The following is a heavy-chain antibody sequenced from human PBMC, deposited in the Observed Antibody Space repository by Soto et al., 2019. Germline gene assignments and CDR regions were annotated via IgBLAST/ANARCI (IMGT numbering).Heavy chain of an antibody. CDR3: ARWWSGSRQGFDP. CDR2: IYYSGST. J-gene: IGHJ5*02. Sequence: QVQLQESGPGLVKPSQTLSLTCTVSGGSISSGDYYWSWIRQHPGKGLEWIGYIYYSGSTDYKPSLKSRVTISVDTSKNQFALKLSSVTAADTAVYYCARWWSGSRQGFDPWGQGTLVTVSS. V-gene: IGHV4-31*03. D-gene: IGHD3-3*01. CDR1: GGSISSGDYY.